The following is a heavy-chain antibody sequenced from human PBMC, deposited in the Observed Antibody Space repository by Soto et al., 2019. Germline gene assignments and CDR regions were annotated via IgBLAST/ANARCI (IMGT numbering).Heavy chain of an antibody. D-gene: IGHD2-15*01. CDR2: ISGSGGST. CDR3: AKDSRPPLGYCSGGSCYSDYYYYYGMDV. CDR1: GFTVSSYA. J-gene: IGHJ6*02. Sequence: GGSLRLSCAASGFTVSSYAMSWVRQAPGKGLEWVSAISGSGGSTYYADSVKGRFTISRDNSKNTLYLQRNSLRAEDTAVYYCAKDSRPPLGYCSGGSCYSDYYYYYGMDVWGQGTTVTVSS. V-gene: IGHV3-23*01.